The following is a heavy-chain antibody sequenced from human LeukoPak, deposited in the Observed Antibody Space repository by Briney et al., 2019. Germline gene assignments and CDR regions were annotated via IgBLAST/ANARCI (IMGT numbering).Heavy chain of an antibody. CDR2: ISSSSSYI. D-gene: IGHD2-2*01. CDR3: ARAPDCSSTSCYADY. J-gene: IGHJ4*02. Sequence: PGGSLRLSCAASGFTFSSYSMNWVRQAPGKGLEWVSSISSSSSYIYYADSVKGRFTISRDNAKNSLYLQMNSLRAEDTAVYYCARAPDCSSTSCYADYWGQGTLATVSS. V-gene: IGHV3-21*01. CDR1: GFTFSSYS.